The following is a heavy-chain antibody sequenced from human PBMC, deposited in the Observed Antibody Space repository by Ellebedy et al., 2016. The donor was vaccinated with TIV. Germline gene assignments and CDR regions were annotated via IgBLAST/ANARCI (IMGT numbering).Heavy chain of an antibody. CDR2: ISGSGGST. CDR1: GFTFSSYA. D-gene: IGHD2-21*02. CDR3: ARDGDENCGGDCYYYYYGMDV. V-gene: IGHV3-23*01. J-gene: IGHJ6*02. Sequence: GESLKISCAASGFTFSSYAMSWVRQAPGKGLEWVSAISGSGGSTYYPDSVKGRFTISRDNSKNTLYLQMNSLRAEDTAVYYCARDGDENCGGDCYYYYYGMDVWGQGTTVTVSS.